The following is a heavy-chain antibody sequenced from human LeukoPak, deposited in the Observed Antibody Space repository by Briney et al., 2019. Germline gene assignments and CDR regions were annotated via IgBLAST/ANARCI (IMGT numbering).Heavy chain of an antibody. V-gene: IGHV3-23*01. CDR2: INASGGGI. CDR3: GKRGVVIRDIQVGFHKEAYYFDS. D-gene: IGHD3-10*01. J-gene: IGHJ4*02. Sequence: GGSLRLSCAVSGITLSSYAMSWVRQAPGQGLEWLADINASGGGIYYADSVKGRFTIARGNTKNALYLLLNNRLAGDAAVYFCGKRGVVIRDIQVGFHKEAYYFDSWGQGALVIVSS. CDR1: GITLSSYA.